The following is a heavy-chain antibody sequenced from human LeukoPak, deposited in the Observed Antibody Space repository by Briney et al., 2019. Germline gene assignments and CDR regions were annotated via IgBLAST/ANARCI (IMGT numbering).Heavy chain of an antibody. CDR2: IRSQAYSGTT. D-gene: IGHD5/OR15-5a*01. CDR1: GFTFGYHA. Sequence: GRSLRLSCTASGFTFGYHAINWVRQAPGRGLEWVGFIRSQAYSGTTEYATSVKDRFTISRDDSKSIAYLQMNSLKTEDTAVYYCTRDIVSVSQPYYFDYWGQGTLVTVSS. J-gene: IGHJ4*02. CDR3: TRDIVSVSQPYYFDY. V-gene: IGHV3-49*04.